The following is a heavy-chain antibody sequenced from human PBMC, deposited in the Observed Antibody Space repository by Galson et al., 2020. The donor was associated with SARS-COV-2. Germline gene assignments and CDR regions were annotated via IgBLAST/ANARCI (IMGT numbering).Heavy chain of an antibody. CDR3: TRLGLGTTIVRDFDY. D-gene: IGHD1-26*01. CDR1: GGSISSGSYY. Sequence: SETLSLTCTVSGGSISSGSYYWSWIRQPAGKGLEWIGHIYSSGSTSYNPSLKSRVTISVDTSKNQFSLKLSSVTAADTAVYYCTRLGLGTTIVRDFDYWGQGSLVTVSS. V-gene: IGHV4-61*09. CDR2: IYSSGST. J-gene: IGHJ4*02.